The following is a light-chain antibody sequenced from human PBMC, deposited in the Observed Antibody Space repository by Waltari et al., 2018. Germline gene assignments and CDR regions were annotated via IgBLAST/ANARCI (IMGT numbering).Light chain of an antibody. Sequence: DIQMTQSPSSLSASVGDRVTITCRAGQSINSYLNWYQQKPGKAPKLLIYAASSLQSGVPSRFSGSGSGTDFTLTISSLQPEDFATYYCQQSYSTPYTFGQGTKPEIK. CDR3: QQSYSTPYT. V-gene: IGKV1-39*01. J-gene: IGKJ2*01. CDR2: AAS. CDR1: QSINSY.